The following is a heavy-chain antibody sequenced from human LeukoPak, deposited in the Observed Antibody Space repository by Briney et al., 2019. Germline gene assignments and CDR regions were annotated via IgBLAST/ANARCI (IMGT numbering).Heavy chain of an antibody. V-gene: IGHV4-4*07. CDR3: ARGWYSSPLNNWFDP. J-gene: IGHJ5*02. CDR2: IYTSGST. D-gene: IGHD6-13*01. CDR1: GGSINSYY. Sequence: SETLSLTCTVSGGSINSYYWSWIRQPAGKGLEWIGRIYTSGSTNYSPSLKSRVTMSVDTSKNQFSLRLSSVAAADTAVYYCARGWYSSPLNNWFDPWGRGTLVTVSS.